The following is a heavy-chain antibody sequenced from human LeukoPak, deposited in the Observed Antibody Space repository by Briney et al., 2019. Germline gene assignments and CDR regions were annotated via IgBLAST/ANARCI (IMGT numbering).Heavy chain of an antibody. D-gene: IGHD6-13*01. Sequence: PGGSLRLSCAASGFTFSSYSMNWVRQAPGKGLEWVSYIASTSTTIYYADSVKGRFTISRDNAKNSLYLQMNSLRDEDTAVYYCARDTSGYSSSPEYFHHWGQGTLVAVSS. V-gene: IGHV3-48*02. CDR2: IASTSTTI. CDR1: GFTFSSYS. J-gene: IGHJ1*01. CDR3: ARDTSGYSSSPEYFHH.